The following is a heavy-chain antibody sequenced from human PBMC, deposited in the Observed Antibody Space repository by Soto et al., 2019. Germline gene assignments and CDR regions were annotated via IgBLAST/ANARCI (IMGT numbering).Heavy chain of an antibody. CDR3: ARVWWVYYALDV. J-gene: IGHJ6*02. CDR1: GGTFSSYA. Sequence: QVQLVQSGAEVKKPGSSVKVSCKASGGTFSSYAISWVRQAPGQRLEWMGGIIPIFGTANYAQKFQGRVTITADEPTSTAYMERSSLVSEATAVYHCARVWWVYYALDVGGQGPKVTVSS. V-gene: IGHV1-69*01. CDR2: IIPIFGTA. D-gene: IGHD2-21*01.